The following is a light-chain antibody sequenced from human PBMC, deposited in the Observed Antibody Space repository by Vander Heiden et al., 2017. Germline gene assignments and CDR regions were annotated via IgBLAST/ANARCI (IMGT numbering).Light chain of an antibody. Sequence: FMLTQPHSVSESPGKTVTISCTRSSGSIASNYGQWYQQRPGSSPTTVIYEDNQRPSGVPDRFSGSIDSSSNSASLTISGLKTEDEADYYCQSYDSSNQGVFGGGTKLTVL. CDR1: SGSIASNY. V-gene: IGLV6-57*01. J-gene: IGLJ2*01. CDR2: EDN. CDR3: QSYDSSNQGV.